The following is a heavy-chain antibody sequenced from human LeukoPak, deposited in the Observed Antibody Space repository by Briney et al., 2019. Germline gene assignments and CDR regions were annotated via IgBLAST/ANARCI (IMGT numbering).Heavy chain of an antibody. Sequence: GGSLRLSCAASGFTFDDYAMHWVRQAPGKGLEWVSGISWNSGSIGYADSVKGRFTISRDNAKNSLYLQMNSLRTEDTALYYCAKGPDIVVVPAASRGGFGFDYWGQGTLVTVSS. J-gene: IGHJ4*02. CDR3: AKGPDIVVVPAASRGGFGFDY. V-gene: IGHV3-9*01. D-gene: IGHD2-2*01. CDR1: GFTFDDYA. CDR2: ISWNSGSI.